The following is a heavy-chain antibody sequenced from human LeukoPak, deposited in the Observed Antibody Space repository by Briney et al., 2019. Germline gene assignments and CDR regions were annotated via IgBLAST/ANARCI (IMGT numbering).Heavy chain of an antibody. J-gene: IGHJ4*02. V-gene: IGHV1-2*02. CDR3: ARDLSVRGVIDY. Sequence: ASVKVSCKASGYTFTGYYMHWVRQAPGQGLEWMGWINPNSGGTNYAQKFQGKVTMTRDTSISTAYMELSRLRSDDTAVYYCARDLSVRGVIDYWGQGTLVTVSS. D-gene: IGHD3-10*01. CDR1: GYTFTGYY. CDR2: INPNSGGT.